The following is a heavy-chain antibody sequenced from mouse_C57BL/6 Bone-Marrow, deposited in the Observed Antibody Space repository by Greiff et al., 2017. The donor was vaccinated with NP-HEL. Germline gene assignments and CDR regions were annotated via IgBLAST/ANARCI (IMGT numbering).Heavy chain of an antibody. D-gene: IGHD2-12*01. CDR1: GYTFTSYW. CDR3: TRDKEPYYTYAMDY. J-gene: IGHJ4*01. Sequence: VQLQQSGTVLARPGASVKMSCKTSGYTFTSYWMHWVKQRPGQGLEWIGAIYPGNSDTSYNQKFKGKAKLTAVTSASTAYMELSSLTNEDSAVYYCTRDKEPYYTYAMDYWGQGTSVTVSS. V-gene: IGHV1-5*01. CDR2: IYPGNSDT.